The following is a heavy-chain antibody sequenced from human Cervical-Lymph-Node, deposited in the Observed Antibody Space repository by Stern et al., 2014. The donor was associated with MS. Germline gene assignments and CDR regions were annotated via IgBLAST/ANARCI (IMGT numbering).Heavy chain of an antibody. CDR1: GGTSSSYA. J-gene: IGHJ6*02. Sequence: QVQLVQSGAEVKKPGSSVKVSCKAFGGTSSSYAISWVRQAPGQGLEWMGGIIPIFGTIEYAQNFQGRVTITADKSTSTAYMELSSLRSEDTAMYYCARGAHISFESSEPRGAMDVWGQGTTVTVSS. V-gene: IGHV1-69*06. CDR3: ARGAHISFESSEPRGAMDV. CDR2: IIPIFGTI. D-gene: IGHD3-22*01.